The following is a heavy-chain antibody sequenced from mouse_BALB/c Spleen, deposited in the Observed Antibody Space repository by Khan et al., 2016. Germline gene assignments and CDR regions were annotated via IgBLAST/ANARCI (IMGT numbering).Heavy chain of an antibody. V-gene: IGHV1-9*01. J-gene: IGHJ2*01. CDR2: ILPGSGST. CDR1: GYTFSSYW. Sequence: QVQLKQSGAELMKPGASVKISCKATGYTFSSYWIEWVKQRPGHGLEWIGEILPGSGSTNYNEKFKGKATFTADTSSNTAYMQLSSLTSEDSAVYHCARWGDYDGGVYYWGQGTTLTVSS. D-gene: IGHD2-4*01. CDR3: ARWGDYDGGVYY.